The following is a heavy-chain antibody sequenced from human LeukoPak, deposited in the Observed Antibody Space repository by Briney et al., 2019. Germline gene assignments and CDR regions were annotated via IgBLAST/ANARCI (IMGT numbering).Heavy chain of an antibody. Sequence: GESLRLSCAASGFTFSSYWMSWVRQAPGKGLEWVANIKQDGSEKYYVDSVKGRFTISRDNAKNSLYLQMNSLRAEDTAVYYCARDWAYYYDSSGQTYYYYYGMDVWGQGTTVTVSS. CDR1: GFTFSSYW. J-gene: IGHJ6*02. CDR2: IKQDGSEK. D-gene: IGHD3-22*01. CDR3: ARDWAYYYDSSGQTYYYYYGMDV. V-gene: IGHV3-7*01.